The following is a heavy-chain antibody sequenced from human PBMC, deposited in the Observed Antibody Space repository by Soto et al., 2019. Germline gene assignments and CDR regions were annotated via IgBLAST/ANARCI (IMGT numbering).Heavy chain of an antibody. CDR3: ALTRRSSLLEVAGPGFEY. D-gene: IGHD6-19*01. Sequence: GGSLRLSCAASGFNFGVFGMRWVRQAPGKGLEWLSVLSYEGSEEYYADSVRGRFTISRDNSKNTLFLQMDSLRVDDTGVYYCALTRRSSLLEVAGPGFEYWGQGTLVTVSS. V-gene: IGHV3-30*03. J-gene: IGHJ4*02. CDR1: GFNFGVFG. CDR2: LSYEGSEE.